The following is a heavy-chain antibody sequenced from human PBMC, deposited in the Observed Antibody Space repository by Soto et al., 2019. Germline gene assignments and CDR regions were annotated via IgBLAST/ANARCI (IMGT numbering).Heavy chain of an antibody. Sequence: SETLSLTCSVSGGSINSSSYSWGWVRQPPGKGLEWIGSIYYSGSTYYNPSLRSRVTISVDTSKNQFSLKLSSVTAADTAVFYCARHYSSGSRNWFDPWGQGTLVTVSS. D-gene: IGHD6-19*01. CDR3: ARHYSSGSRNWFDP. CDR2: IYYSGST. J-gene: IGHJ5*02. V-gene: IGHV4-39*01. CDR1: GGSINSSSYS.